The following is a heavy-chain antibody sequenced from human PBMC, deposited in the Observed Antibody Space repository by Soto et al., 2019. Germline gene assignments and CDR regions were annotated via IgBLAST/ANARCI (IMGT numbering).Heavy chain of an antibody. Sequence: SETLSLTCTVSGASISSNSYFWGWIRQPPGKGLEWIGSIYYSGSTYYNPSLKSRVTISVDTSKNQFSLKLSSVTAADTAVYYCARHFKYDDETSGYDYNEAYFDYWGQGTLVIAP. J-gene: IGHJ4*02. CDR2: IYYSGST. D-gene: IGHD3-22*01. CDR3: ARHFKYDDETSGYDYNEAYFDY. CDR1: GASISSNSYF. V-gene: IGHV4-39*01.